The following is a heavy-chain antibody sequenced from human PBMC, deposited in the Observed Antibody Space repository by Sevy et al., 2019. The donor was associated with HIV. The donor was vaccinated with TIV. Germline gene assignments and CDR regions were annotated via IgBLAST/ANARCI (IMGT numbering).Heavy chain of an antibody. D-gene: IGHD1-26*01. J-gene: IGHJ4*02. CDR2: IYYNGRI. CDR3: AGENAWGRGYS. CDR1: GGSITSLY. V-gene: IGHV4-59*08. Sequence: SETLSLTCTVSGGSITSLYWNWIRQPPGKGLEWIANIYYNGRINYNPSIKSRVTLSLDTSKNQFSLRLSSVTAADTAMYYCAGENAWGRGYSWGQGTLVTVSS.